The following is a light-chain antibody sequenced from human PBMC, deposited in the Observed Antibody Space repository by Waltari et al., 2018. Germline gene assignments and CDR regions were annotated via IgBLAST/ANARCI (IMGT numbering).Light chain of an antibody. CDR2: DVI. Sequence: QSALTQPASVSGSPGQSITISCTGPSSDVGGYNYVHSYQHPPGKAPKLMIYDVIKRPSGVSNRFSGSKSGNPASLTISGLQAEDEADYYCSSYTSSSTPVVFGGGTKLTVL. V-gene: IGLV2-14*03. CDR1: SSDVGGYNY. CDR3: SSYTSSSTPVV. J-gene: IGLJ2*01.